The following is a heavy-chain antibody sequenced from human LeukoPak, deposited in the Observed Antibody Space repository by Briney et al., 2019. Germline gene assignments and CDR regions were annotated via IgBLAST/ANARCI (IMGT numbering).Heavy chain of an antibody. CDR1: GFTFRGSA. CDR2: ISYDGSNK. Sequence: GGSLRLSCAASGFTFRGSAMHWVRQAPGKGLEWVAVISYDGSNKYYADSVKGRFTISRDNSKNTLYLQMNSLRAEDTAVYYCARDHGTTRVDRSYYFDYWGQGTLVTVSS. D-gene: IGHD1-7*01. J-gene: IGHJ4*02. CDR3: ARDHGTTRVDRSYYFDY. V-gene: IGHV3-30-3*01.